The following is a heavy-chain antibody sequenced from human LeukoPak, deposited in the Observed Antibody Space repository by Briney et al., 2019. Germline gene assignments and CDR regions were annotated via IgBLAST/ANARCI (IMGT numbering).Heavy chain of an antibody. V-gene: IGHV3-11*01. CDR3: ARSGFYGYSGYGTPMGH. CDR2: ISGSGSII. J-gene: IGHJ4*02. D-gene: IGHD5-12*01. CDR1: GFTFSDYY. Sequence: GGSLRLSCAASGFTFSDYYMSWIRQAPGKGLEWVSYISGSGSIIYYADSVKGRFTISRDNAKNSLYLQMNSLRAEDTAVYYCARSGFYGYSGYGTPMGHWGQGTLVTVSS.